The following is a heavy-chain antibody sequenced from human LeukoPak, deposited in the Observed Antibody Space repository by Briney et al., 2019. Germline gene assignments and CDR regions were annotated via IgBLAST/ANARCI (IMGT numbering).Heavy chain of an antibody. V-gene: IGHV4-59*01. CDR2: IYYSGST. Sequence: SETLSLTCTVSGGSIGSYYWSWIRRPPGKGLEWIGYIYYSGSTNYNPSLKSRVTISVDTSKNQFSLKLSSVTAADTAVYYCARGRYYFDYWGQGTLVTVSS. CDR1: GGSIGSYY. J-gene: IGHJ4*02. CDR3: ARGRYYFDY.